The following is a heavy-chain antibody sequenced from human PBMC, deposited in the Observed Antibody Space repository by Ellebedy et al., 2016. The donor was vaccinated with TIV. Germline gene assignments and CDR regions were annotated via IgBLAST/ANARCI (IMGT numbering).Heavy chain of an antibody. V-gene: IGHV3-66*04. Sequence: GEFLKISCAASAFTVGNNYMAWVRQAPGKGLEWVSLIYSGGATHYADSVKGRFTISRDSSKNTLYLQMNSLRAEDTAVYYCMRRWSWGQGTLVTVSS. CDR1: AFTVGNNY. J-gene: IGHJ4*02. CDR2: IYSGGAT. D-gene: IGHD2-15*01. CDR3: MRRWS.